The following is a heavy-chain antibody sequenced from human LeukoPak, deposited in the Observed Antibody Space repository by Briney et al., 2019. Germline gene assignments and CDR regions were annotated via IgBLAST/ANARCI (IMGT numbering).Heavy chain of an antibody. CDR2: MNPNSGNT. J-gene: IGHJ5*02. D-gene: IGHD1-26*01. CDR3: ARVQRSYYANWFDP. CDR1: GYTFTSYD. V-gene: IGHV1-8*01. Sequence: GASVKVSCKASGYTFTSYDINWVRQATGQGLEWMGWMNPNSGNTGYAQKFQGRVTITRNTSISTAYMELSSLRSEDTAVYYCARVQRSYYANWFDPWGQGTLVTVSS.